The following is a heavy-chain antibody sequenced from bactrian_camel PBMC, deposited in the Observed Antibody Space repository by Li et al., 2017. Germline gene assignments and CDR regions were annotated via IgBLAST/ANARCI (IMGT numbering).Heavy chain of an antibody. CDR2: IDSRGIT. CDR3: AAARRRGWESRDVGCSSLPLTARYDY. D-gene: IGHD1*01. J-gene: IGHJ4*01. CDR1: GRTYSKWC. Sequence: QLVESGGGSVQAGGSLRLSCATSGRTYSKWCMGWFRQISGKEREGLATIDSRGITAYADSVKGRFTISKDNAKNTLYLQMNSLKPEDTAMYYCAAARRRGWESRDVGCSSLPLTARYDYWGQGTQVTVS. V-gene: IGHV3S57*01.